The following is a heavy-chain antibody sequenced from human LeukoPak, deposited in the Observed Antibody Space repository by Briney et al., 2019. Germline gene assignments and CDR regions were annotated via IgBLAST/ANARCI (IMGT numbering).Heavy chain of an antibody. Sequence: SETLSLTCTVSGGSISSYYWSWIRQPPGKGLEWIGYIYYSGSTNYNPSLKSRVTISVDTSKNQFSLKLSSVTAADTAVYYCARVSGRSFGGLDYWGQGNLVTVSA. D-gene: IGHD3-3*01. CDR1: GGSISSYY. CDR3: ARVSGRSFGGLDY. J-gene: IGHJ4*02. CDR2: IYYSGST. V-gene: IGHV4-59*01.